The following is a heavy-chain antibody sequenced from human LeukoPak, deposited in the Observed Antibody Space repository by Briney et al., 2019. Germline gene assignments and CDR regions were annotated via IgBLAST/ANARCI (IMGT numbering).Heavy chain of an antibody. D-gene: IGHD6-19*01. J-gene: IGHJ4*02. Sequence: SETLSLTCTVGGGSISSYYGRWIRQPRGKGVEGVGYIYYSGSTSYNPSLKRGVTISIDKSKKKFSLKRSCRDAADTAVYSCVSRGSSRWGHFDYWGPGTLVTVSS. CDR3: VSRGSSRWGHFDY. CDR2: IYYSGST. V-gene: IGHV4-59*01. CDR1: GGSISSYY.